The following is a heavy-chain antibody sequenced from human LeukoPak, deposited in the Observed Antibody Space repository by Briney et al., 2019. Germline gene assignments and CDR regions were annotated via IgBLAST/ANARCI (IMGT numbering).Heavy chain of an antibody. CDR1: GYFFTGFY. V-gene: IGHV1-2*06. CDR2: MNPSNGNT. J-gene: IGHJ5*02. Sequence: VSVKVSCKASGYFFTGFYIHWVRQAPGQGLEWMERMNPSNGNTDFAQNFQGRVTMTRDTSITTAYMELSSLTSDDTAVYYCTRDLGAALAWFDPWGQGTLVTVSS. CDR3: TRDLGAALAWFDP. D-gene: IGHD4/OR15-4a*01.